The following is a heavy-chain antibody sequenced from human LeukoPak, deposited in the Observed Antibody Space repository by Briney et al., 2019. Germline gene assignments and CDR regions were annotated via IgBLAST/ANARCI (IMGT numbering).Heavy chain of an antibody. Sequence: GGSLRLSCAASGFTFSSYAMHWVRQAPGKGLEWVAVISYDGSNKYYADSVKGRFTISRDNSKNTLYLQMNSLRAEDTAVYYCASSPGLLWFGGGYWGQGTLVTVSS. J-gene: IGHJ4*02. CDR1: GFTFSSYA. V-gene: IGHV3-30-3*01. CDR2: ISYDGSNK. D-gene: IGHD3-10*01. CDR3: ASSPGLLWFGGGY.